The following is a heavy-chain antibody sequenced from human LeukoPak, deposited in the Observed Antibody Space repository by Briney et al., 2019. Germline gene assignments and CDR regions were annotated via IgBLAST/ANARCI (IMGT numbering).Heavy chain of an antibody. D-gene: IGHD6-13*01. CDR2: IYYSGST. CDR3: ARHTGYIAAAWAGAFDI. V-gene: IGHV4-59*08. CDR1: GGSISSYY. J-gene: IGHJ3*02. Sequence: PSETLSLTCTVSGGSISSYYWSWIRQPPGKGLEWIGYIYYSGSTNYNPSLKSRVTISVDTSKNQFSLKLSSVTAADTAVYYCARHTGYIAAAWAGAFDIWGQGTMVTVSS.